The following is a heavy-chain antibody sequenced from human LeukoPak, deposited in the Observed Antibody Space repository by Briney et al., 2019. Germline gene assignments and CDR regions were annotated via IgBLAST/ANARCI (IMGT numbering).Heavy chain of an antibody. CDR2: IIVYKGNT. Sequence: ASVKVSCKASGYTFTSYGLNWVRQAPGQGLEWMGWIIVYKGNTNYAQNLQGRVTMTTDTSTSTAYMELRSLRSDDTAVYYCARAPHFGVDAHYDYWGQGTLVTVSS. CDR1: GYTFTSYG. V-gene: IGHV1-18*01. J-gene: IGHJ4*02. CDR3: ARAPHFGVDAHYDY. D-gene: IGHD3-3*01.